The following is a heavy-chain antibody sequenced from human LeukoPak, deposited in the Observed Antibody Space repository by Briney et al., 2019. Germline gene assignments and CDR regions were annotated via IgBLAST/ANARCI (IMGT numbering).Heavy chain of an antibody. J-gene: IGHJ4*02. D-gene: IGHD6-19*01. CDR1: GFTFSSYS. CDR3: ARAVAGIDF. Sequence: GGSLRLSCAASGFTFSSYSMNWVRQAPGKGLEWVSRIYTDGSSTSYADSVEGRFTISRDNAKNTLYLQMSSLRAEDTAVYYCARAVAGIDFWGQGTLVTVSS. V-gene: IGHV3-74*01. CDR2: IYTDGSST.